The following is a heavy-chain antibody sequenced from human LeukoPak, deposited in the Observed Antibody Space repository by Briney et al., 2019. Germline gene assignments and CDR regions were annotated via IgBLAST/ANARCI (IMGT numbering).Heavy chain of an antibody. CDR3: ARRGRRFLPFDY. Sequence: SETLSLTCTVSGGSMSSNYWGWIRQPPGKGLEWIGYIYYSGSTNYNPSLKSRVTISVDTSKNQFSLKLSSVTAADTAVYYCARRGRRFLPFDYWGQGTLVTVSS. J-gene: IGHJ4*02. V-gene: IGHV4-59*12. CDR2: IYYSGST. CDR1: GGSMSSNY. D-gene: IGHD3-16*01.